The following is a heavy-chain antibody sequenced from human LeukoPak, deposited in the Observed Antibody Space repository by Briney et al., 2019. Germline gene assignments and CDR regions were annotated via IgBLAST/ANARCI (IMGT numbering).Heavy chain of an antibody. D-gene: IGHD5-24*01. V-gene: IGHV1-69*05. CDR3: ARAGPPVEMATWFGY. Sequence: GASVKVSCKASGGTFSSYAISWVRQAPGQGLEWMGAIIPIFGTANYAQKFQGRVTITTDESTSTAYMELSSLRSEDRAVYYCARAGPPVEMATWFGYRSQGTLVTVSS. CDR2: IIPIFGTA. J-gene: IGHJ4*02. CDR1: GGTFSSYA.